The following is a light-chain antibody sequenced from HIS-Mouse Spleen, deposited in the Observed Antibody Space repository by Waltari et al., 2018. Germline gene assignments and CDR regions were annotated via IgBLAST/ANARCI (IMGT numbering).Light chain of an antibody. CDR3: QQYGSSPPT. CDR1: QSVSSSY. Sequence: EIVLTQSPGTLSLSPGERETLSCRASQSVSSSYLAWYQQKPGQAPRLLIYGASSRATGIPDRFSGSGSGAHVPLTIRRLEPESFAVYSCQQYGSSPPTFGQGTKVEIK. J-gene: IGKJ1*01. CDR2: GAS. V-gene: IGKV3-20*01.